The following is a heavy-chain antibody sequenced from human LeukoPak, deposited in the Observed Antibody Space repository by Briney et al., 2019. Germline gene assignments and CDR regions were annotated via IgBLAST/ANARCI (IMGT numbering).Heavy chain of an antibody. V-gene: IGHV3-74*01. CDR1: GFTFSSSW. D-gene: IGHD6-13*01. Sequence: GGSLRLSCAASGFTFSSSWILWVRQAPGKGLVWVSRIKTDRSGGSTTSYADSVKGRFTISRDNAKNTLFLQMNSLRAEDTAVYYCAKERAGAGEYWGQGTLVTVSA. CDR2: IKTDRSGGSTT. J-gene: IGHJ4*02. CDR3: AKERAGAGEY.